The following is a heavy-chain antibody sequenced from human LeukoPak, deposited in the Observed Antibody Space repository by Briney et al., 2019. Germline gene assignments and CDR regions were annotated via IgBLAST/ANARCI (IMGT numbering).Heavy chain of an antibody. J-gene: IGHJ4*02. D-gene: IGHD5-12*01. V-gene: IGHV3-48*03. CDR2: SSSSGSTI. CDR3: ARGSLHSAYGFDY. CDR1: GFTFSSYE. Sequence: GGSLRLSCAASGFTFSSYEMSWVRQAPGKGPEWVSHSSSSGSTIYYAGSVKGRFTIARDNAKNSVYLQMNSLRAEDTAVYYCARGSLHSAYGFDYWGQGTLVTVSS.